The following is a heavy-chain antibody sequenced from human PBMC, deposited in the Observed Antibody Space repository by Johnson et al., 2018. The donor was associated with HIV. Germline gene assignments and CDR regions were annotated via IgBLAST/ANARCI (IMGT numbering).Heavy chain of an antibody. V-gene: IGHV3-74*01. CDR2: IRNDGSDT. J-gene: IGHJ3*02. CDR3: ARDPSRSPGAFDI. Sequence: MMLVESGGGLVQPGGSLRLSCAASGFDFRSSWMHWVRQAPGKGLVWVARIRNDGSDTTYVDSVKGRFFISRDNAKNSLYLQMNSLRAEETAVSYCARDPSRSPGAFDIWGQGTMVTVSS. CDR1: GFDFRSSW.